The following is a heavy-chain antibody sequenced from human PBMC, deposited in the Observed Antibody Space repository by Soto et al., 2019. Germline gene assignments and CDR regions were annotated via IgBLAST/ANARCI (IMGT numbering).Heavy chain of an antibody. J-gene: IGHJ6*02. D-gene: IGHD2-15*01. CDR3: AREGRGTGLIYYYYGMDV. V-gene: IGHV1-2*02. Sequence: QVQLVQSGAEVKKPGASVKVSCKASGYTFTGYYMHWVRQAPGQGLEWMGWINPNSGGTNYAQKFQGRVTITADESTSTAYMELSSLRSEDTAVYYCAREGRGTGLIYYYYGMDVWGQGTTVTVSS. CDR2: INPNSGGT. CDR1: GYTFTGYY.